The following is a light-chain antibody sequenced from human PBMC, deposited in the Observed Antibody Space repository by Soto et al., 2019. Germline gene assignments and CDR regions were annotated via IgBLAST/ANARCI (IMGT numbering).Light chain of an antibody. J-gene: IGLJ1*01. V-gene: IGLV1-40*01. CDR2: GNT. Sequence: QSVLTQPPSVSGAPGQRVTISCTGSRYNIGAGYDVRWYRQLPGTAPKLLLYGNTNRPSGVPDRFSGSKSGTSASLAITGLQAEDEADYYCQSYDSSLRGYVFGTGTKVTVL. CDR3: QSYDSSLRGYV. CDR1: RYNIGAGYD.